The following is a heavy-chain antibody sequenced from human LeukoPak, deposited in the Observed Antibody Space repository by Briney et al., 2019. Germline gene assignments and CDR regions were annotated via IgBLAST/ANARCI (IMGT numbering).Heavy chain of an antibody. J-gene: IGHJ6*02. CDR2: MNQDGSAK. CDR3: ATYTHWVAGDV. Sequence: GGSLRLSCAASGFTFSDSWMSWVRQAPGKGLEWVANMNQDGSAKGYVDSVKGRFTISRDNARNSLYLQMSSRRPEDTAVYYCATYTHWVAGDVWGQGTTVTVSS. V-gene: IGHV3-7*01. CDR1: GFTFSDSW. D-gene: IGHD3-16*01.